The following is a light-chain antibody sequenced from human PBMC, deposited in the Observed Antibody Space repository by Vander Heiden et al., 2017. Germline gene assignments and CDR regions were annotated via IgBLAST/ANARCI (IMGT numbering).Light chain of an antibody. J-gene: IGKJ2*01. CDR3: QQSYSTPLT. V-gene: IGKV1-39*01. CDR2: AAS. CDR1: QSISSY. Sequence: DMQLTKSPSSLSASVGDRVTITCRASQSISSYVNWYQQKPGEAPKLLIDAASSLQSGVPSRFSGSGSGTDFTLTISSLQPEDFATYYCQQSYSTPLTFGRGTKLEIK.